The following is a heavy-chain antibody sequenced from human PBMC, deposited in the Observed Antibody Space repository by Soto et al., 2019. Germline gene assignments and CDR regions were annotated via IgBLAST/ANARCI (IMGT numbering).Heavy chain of an antibody. CDR2: INRDGSSA. CDR1: GFTFSSYW. D-gene: IGHD3-22*01. CDR3: ARIGQIAGLGH. Sequence: EVQLVESGGGLVQPGGSQRLSCAASGFTFSSYWMHWVRQAPGKGLVWVSRINRDGSSASYVDSVKGRFTVSRDNAKNTLYLQMNSLRAEDTAVYYCARIGQIAGLGHWGQGALVTFSS. J-gene: IGHJ4*02. V-gene: IGHV3-74*01.